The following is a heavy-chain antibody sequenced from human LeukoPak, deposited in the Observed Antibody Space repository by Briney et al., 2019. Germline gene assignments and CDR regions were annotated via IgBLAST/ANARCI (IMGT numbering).Heavy chain of an antibody. CDR1: GYTFTSFY. D-gene: IGHD3-10*01. Sequence: ASVKVSCKASGYTFTSFYMHWVRQAPGQGLEWMGIINPRGGSTTSAQKFQGRVTLTRDTSTSTVYMELSSLRSEDAAVYYCARDYHGSGSLTTFDYWGQGTLVTVSS. CDR2: INPRGGST. J-gene: IGHJ4*02. V-gene: IGHV1-46*01. CDR3: ARDYHGSGSLTTFDY.